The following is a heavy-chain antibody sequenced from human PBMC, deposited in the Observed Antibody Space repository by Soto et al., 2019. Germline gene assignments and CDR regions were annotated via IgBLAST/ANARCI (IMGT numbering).Heavy chain of an antibody. V-gene: IGHV4-31*03. CDR1: GGSISSGTYY. D-gene: IGHD3-10*01. CDR3: ARGLYYYYGSGSFFPNYYFDY. Sequence: SETLSLTCSVSGGSISSGTYYWNWIRQHPGKGLEWIGYIFYSGSTYYNPSLKSRVSISIDTSKNQFSLKLSSVTAADTAVYYCARGLYYYYGSGSFFPNYYFDYWGQGTLVTVSS. J-gene: IGHJ4*02. CDR2: IFYSGST.